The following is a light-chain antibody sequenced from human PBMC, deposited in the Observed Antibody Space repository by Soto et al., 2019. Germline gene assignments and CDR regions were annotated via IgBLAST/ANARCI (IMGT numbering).Light chain of an antibody. Sequence: QSALTQPPSASGSPGQSVTISCTGAGTDVGQYNYVSWYQQHPGKAPKLLIHHVSRRPSGVPAGFSGSKSGNTASLTVSGLQTEDEADYYCSSYGGFNNVLFGGGTKLTVL. CDR3: SSYGGFNNVL. J-gene: IGLJ2*01. CDR1: GTDVGQYNY. V-gene: IGLV2-8*01. CDR2: HVS.